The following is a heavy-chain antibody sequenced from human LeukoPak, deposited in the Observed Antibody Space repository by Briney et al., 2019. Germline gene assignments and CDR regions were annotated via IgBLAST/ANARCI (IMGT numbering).Heavy chain of an antibody. J-gene: IGHJ6*03. CDR2: IYYSGST. V-gene: IGHV4-31*01. D-gene: IGHD6-6*01. CDR1: GGSISSGGYY. CDR3: ARDRQQLGTMDV. Sequence: SETLSLTCTVSGGSISSGGYYWSWLRPHPGKGLEWIGYIYYSGSTYYNPSLKSPVTISVDTPKNQYSLKLSSVTAADTAVYYCARDRQQLGTMDVWGKGTTVTVSS.